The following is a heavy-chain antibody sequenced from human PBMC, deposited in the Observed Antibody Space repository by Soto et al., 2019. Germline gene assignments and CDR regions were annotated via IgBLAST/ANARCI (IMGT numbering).Heavy chain of an antibody. D-gene: IGHD4-17*01. CDR2: ISWNSGSI. CDR3: AKPSSVTTRGAFDI. CDR1: GFTFDDYA. Sequence: GGSLRLSCAASGFTFDDYAMHWVRQAPGKGLEWVSGISWNSGSIGYADSVKGRFTISRDNAKNSLYLQMNSLRAEDTALYYCAKPSSVTTRGAFDIWGQGTMVTVSS. V-gene: IGHV3-9*01. J-gene: IGHJ3*02.